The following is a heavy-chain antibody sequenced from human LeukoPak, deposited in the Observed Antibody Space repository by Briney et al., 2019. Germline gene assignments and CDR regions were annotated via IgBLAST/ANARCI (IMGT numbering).Heavy chain of an antibody. V-gene: IGHV3-23*01. J-gene: IGHJ4*02. CDR3: AKRPKATVTPYYFDY. CDR2: ISGSGGST. CDR1: GFTLSSYA. Sequence: PGGSLRLSCTASGFTLSSYAMTWVRQAPGKGLEWVSAISGSGGSTYYADSVKGRVTISRDNSKNTLYLQMNSLRAEDTAVYYCAKRPKATVTPYYFDYWGQGTLVTVSS. D-gene: IGHD4-17*01.